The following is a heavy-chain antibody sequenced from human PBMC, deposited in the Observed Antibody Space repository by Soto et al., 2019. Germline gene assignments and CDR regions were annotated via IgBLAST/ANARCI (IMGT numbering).Heavy chain of an antibody. V-gene: IGHV3-11*06. CDR2: SSNSGSFT. D-gene: IGHD1-1*01. CDR1: GFTFSRFS. CDR3: LKPGDNYNALGY. Sequence: PGGSLRLSCGASGFTFSRFSMSWVRQAPGKGLEWIGYSSNSGSFTRYADSVKGRFSISRDNAKNSPSLQINSLTGDDTAISYCLKPGDNYNALGYWGQGTPVTVSS. J-gene: IGHJ4*02.